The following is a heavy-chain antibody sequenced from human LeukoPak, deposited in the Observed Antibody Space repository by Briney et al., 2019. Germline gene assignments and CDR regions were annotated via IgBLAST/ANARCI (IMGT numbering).Heavy chain of an antibody. Sequence: SSETLSLTCAVSGGSISSSNWWSWVRQPPGKGLEWIGEIYHSGSTNYNPSLKSRVTISVDKSKNQFSLNLSSVTAADTAVYYCARHYYDSSGYYPLYFDYWGQGTLVTVSS. CDR3: ARHYYDSSGYYPLYFDY. D-gene: IGHD3-22*01. CDR2: IYHSGST. J-gene: IGHJ4*02. V-gene: IGHV4-4*02. CDR1: GGSISSSNW.